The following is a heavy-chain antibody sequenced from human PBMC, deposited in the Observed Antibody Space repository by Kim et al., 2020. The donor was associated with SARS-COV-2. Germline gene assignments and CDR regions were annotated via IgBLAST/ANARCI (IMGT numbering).Heavy chain of an antibody. D-gene: IGHD6-13*01. CDR1: GFTFSSYG. J-gene: IGHJ4*02. Sequence: GGSLRLSCAASGFTFSSYGMHWVRQAPGKGLEWVAVISYDGSNKYYADSVKGRFTISRDNSKNTLYLQMNSLRAEDTAVYYCAKVEGTTTGYSSSYFDYWGQGTLVTVSS. CDR2: ISYDGSNK. V-gene: IGHV3-30*18. CDR3: AKVEGTTTGYSSSYFDY.